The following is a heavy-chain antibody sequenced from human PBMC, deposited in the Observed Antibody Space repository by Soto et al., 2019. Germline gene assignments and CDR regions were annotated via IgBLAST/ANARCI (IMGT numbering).Heavy chain of an antibody. V-gene: IGHV3-48*03. J-gene: IGHJ4*02. CDR2: ISSSGSTI. CDR1: GFTFSSYE. CDR3: AREREKTFDY. Sequence: GGSLRLSCAASGFTFSSYEMNWVRQAPGKGLEWVSYISSSGSTIYYADSVKGRFTISRDNAKNSLYLQMNSLGAEDTAVYDGAREREKTFDYWGQGTLVTVSS.